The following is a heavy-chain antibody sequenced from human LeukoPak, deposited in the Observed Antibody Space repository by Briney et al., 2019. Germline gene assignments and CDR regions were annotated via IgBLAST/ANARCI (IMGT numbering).Heavy chain of an antibody. J-gene: IGHJ6*03. CDR1: GDSVSGYY. Sequence: SVTLALTCTGSGDSVSGYYGSWIRQPPGKGLEGVGDFYSSGNTNYNPALISRVTMSADTSTNQSSLTPSSVTAADPAVYYCARGLRDEERHYGYYYMDVWGKGTTVTVSS. CDR2: FYSSGNT. D-gene: IGHD3-22*01. V-gene: IGHV4-4*09. CDR3: ARGLRDEERHYGYYYMDV.